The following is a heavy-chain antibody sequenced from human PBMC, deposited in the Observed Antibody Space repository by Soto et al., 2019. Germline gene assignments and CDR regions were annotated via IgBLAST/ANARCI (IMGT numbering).Heavy chain of an antibody. CDR3: AKMGEMDPWAYSFDY. CDR1: GFTFSDFA. Sequence: EVQVLESGGGLVQPGGSLRLSCSATGFTFSDFAMRWVLQAPGKGLEWVSRIYGAGNSPHYADSVKGRVTISRDNSKNTLYLQMNSLTADDAAVYYCAKMGEMDPWAYSFDYWGQGTLVNVSS. V-gene: IGHV3-23*01. CDR2: IYGAGNSP. J-gene: IGHJ4*02. D-gene: IGHD3-16*01.